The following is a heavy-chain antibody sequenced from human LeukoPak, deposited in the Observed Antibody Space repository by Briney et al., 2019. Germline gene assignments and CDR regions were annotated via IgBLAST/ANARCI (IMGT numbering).Heavy chain of an antibody. CDR3: AKGRDSGWYAWFDP. J-gene: IGHJ5*02. D-gene: IGHD6-19*01. CDR1: GFTFSIFA. V-gene: IGHV3-23*01. CDR2: ITGSGAT. Sequence: GGSLRLSSAASGFTFSIFAMSWVRQAPGKGLEWVSTITGSGATYYADSVKGRFTISRDNSKNMLYLQMNSLRAEDTALYFCAKGRDSGWYAWFDPWGQGTLVTVSS.